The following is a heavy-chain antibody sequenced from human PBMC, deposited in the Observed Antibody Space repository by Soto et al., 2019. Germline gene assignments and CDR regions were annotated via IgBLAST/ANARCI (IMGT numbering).Heavy chain of an antibody. CDR2: IWYDGSNK. Sequence: QVQLVESGGGVVQPGRSLRLSCAASGFTFSSYGMHWVRQAPGKGLEWVAVIWYDGSNKYYADSVKGRFTISRDNSKNTLYLQMNSLRAEDTAVYYCARDGNYYSYYMDVWGKGTTVTVSS. V-gene: IGHV3-33*01. CDR3: ARDGNYYSYYMDV. D-gene: IGHD2-15*01. CDR1: GFTFSSYG. J-gene: IGHJ6*03.